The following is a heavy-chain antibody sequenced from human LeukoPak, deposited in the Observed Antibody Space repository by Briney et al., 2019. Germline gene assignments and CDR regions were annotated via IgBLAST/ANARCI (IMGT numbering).Heavy chain of an antibody. CDR3: AKEQTCYDFWSGYYTGWFDP. Sequence: GGSLRLSCAASGFTFSSYAMSWVRQAPGKGLEWVSAISGSGGSTYYADSVKGRFTISRDNSKNTLYLQMNSLRAEDTAVYYCAKEQTCYDFWSGYYTGWFDPWGQGTLVTVSS. J-gene: IGHJ5*02. CDR1: GFTFSSYA. CDR2: ISGSGGST. V-gene: IGHV3-23*01. D-gene: IGHD3-3*01.